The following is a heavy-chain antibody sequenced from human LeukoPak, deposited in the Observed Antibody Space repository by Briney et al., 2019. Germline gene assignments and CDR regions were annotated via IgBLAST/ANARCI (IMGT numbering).Heavy chain of an antibody. D-gene: IGHD1-26*01. CDR1: GGSISRYY. CDR3: ARRLAGSYAFAFDI. J-gene: IGHJ3*02. V-gene: IGHV4-59*08. CDR2: IYYSGST. Sequence: PSETLSLTCTVSGGSISRYYWSWIRQPPGKGLEWIGYIYYSGSTNYNPSLKSRVTISVDTSKNQFSLKLSSVTAADTAVYYCARRLAGSYAFAFDIWGQGTMVTVSS.